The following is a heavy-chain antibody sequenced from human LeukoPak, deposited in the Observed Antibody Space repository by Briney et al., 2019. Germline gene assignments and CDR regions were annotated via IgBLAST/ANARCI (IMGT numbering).Heavy chain of an antibody. CDR3: AREDSGKNTDY. D-gene: IGHD1-26*01. CDR2: ISSSGSTI. CDR1: GFTFCDYA. J-gene: IGHJ4*02. Sequence: GGSLRLSCITSGFTFCDYAMSWFRQAPGKGLEWVSYISSSGSTIYYADSVKGRFTISRDNAKNSLYLQMNSLRAEDTAVYYCAREDSGKNTDYWGQGTLVTVSS. V-gene: IGHV3-11*04.